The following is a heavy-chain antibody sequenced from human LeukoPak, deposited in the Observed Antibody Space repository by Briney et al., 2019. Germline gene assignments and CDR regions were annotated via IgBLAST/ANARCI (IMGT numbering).Heavy chain of an antibody. J-gene: IGHJ4*02. D-gene: IGHD3-10*01. CDR2: IKQDGSEK. Sequence: GGSLRLSCAASGFTFGSYWMSWVRQAPGKGLEWVANIKQDGSEKYYVDSVKGRFTISRDNAKKSLYLQMNSLRAEDTAVYYCARDWFGDGCYFDYWGQGTLVTVSS. CDR1: GFTFGSYW. V-gene: IGHV3-7*05. CDR3: ARDWFGDGCYFDY.